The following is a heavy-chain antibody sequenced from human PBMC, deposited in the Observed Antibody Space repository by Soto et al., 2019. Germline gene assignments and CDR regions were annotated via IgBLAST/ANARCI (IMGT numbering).Heavy chain of an antibody. Sequence: PSETLSLTCAVSGGSISSGGYSWSWIRQPPGKGLEWIGYIYHSGSTNYNPSLKSRVTISVDKSKNQFSLKLSSVTAADTAVYYCARVGTMVREAVETYYYYYYGMDVWGQGTTVTVSS. CDR1: GGSISSGGYS. CDR3: ARVGTMVREAVETYYYYYYGMDV. V-gene: IGHV4-30-2*01. J-gene: IGHJ6*02. CDR2: IYHSGST. D-gene: IGHD3-10*01.